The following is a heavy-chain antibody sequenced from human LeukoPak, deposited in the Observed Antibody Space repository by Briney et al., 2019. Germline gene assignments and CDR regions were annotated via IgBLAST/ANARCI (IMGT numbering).Heavy chain of an antibody. J-gene: IGHJ4*02. D-gene: IGHD6-6*01. V-gene: IGHV4-61*02. CDR3: ARRSSGYSSSSVGGFDY. CDR1: GGSISSGNYY. CDR2: IYSSGST. Sequence: PSQTLSLTCTVSGGSISSGNYYWSWIRQPAGKGLEWIGRIYSSGSTNYNPSLKSRVTISVDTSKNQFSLKLSSVTAADTAVYYCARRSSGYSSSSVGGFDYWGQGTLVTVSS.